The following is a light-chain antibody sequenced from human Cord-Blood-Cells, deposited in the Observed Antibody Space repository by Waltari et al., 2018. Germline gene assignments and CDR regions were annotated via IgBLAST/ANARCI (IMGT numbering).Light chain of an antibody. CDR2: PAS. CDR1: QGISSY. CDR3: QQYYSYPRT. Sequence: AIRMTQSPSSFSASTGARVTITCRATQGISSYLAWYQQKPGKAPKLLIYPASTLQSGVPSRFSGSGSGTDFTLTISCLQSEDFATYYCQQYYSYPRTFGPGTKVDIK. V-gene: IGKV1-8*01. J-gene: IGKJ3*01.